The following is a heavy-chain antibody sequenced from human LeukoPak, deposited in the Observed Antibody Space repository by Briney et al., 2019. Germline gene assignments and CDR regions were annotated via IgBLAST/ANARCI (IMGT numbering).Heavy chain of an antibody. CDR3: ARGLAVAGTILDY. J-gene: IGHJ4*02. CDR2: IHHSGST. CDR1: GGSFSGYY. D-gene: IGHD6-19*01. Sequence: SETLSLTCAVYGGSFSGYYWSWIRQPPGKGLEWIGEIHHSGSTKYNPPLKSRVTISVDTSKNQFSLKLSSVTAADTAVYYCARGLAVAGTILDYWGQGTLVTVSS. V-gene: IGHV4-34*01.